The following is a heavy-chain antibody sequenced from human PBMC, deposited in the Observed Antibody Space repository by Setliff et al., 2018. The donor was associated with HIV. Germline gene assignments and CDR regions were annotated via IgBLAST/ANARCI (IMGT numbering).Heavy chain of an antibody. CDR2: IHPNSGVT. D-gene: IGHD6-19*01. CDR3: ARGAWYSSGWYSSRYMDV. V-gene: IGHV1-2*02. Sequence: GASVKVSCKASGYTFTGYYMHWVRQAPGQGLEWMGWIHPNSGVTNSAQKFQGRVTMTRDTSISTVHMELTSLRSDDSAVYYCARGAWYSSGWYSSRYMDVWGKGTTVTVSS. J-gene: IGHJ6*03. CDR1: GYTFTGYY.